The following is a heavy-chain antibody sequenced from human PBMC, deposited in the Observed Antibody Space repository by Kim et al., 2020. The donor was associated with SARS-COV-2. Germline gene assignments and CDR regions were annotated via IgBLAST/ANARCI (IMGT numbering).Heavy chain of an antibody. D-gene: IGHD3-10*01. Sequence: GGSLRLSCAASGFTFSSYDMHWVRQATGKGLEWVSAIGTAGDTYYPGSVKGRFTISRENAKNSLYLQMNSLRAGDTAVYYCARADYYGSGVDYYYGMDVWGQGTTVTVSS. CDR1: GFTFSSYD. CDR3: ARADYYGSGVDYYYGMDV. CDR2: IGTAGDT. V-gene: IGHV3-13*04. J-gene: IGHJ6*02.